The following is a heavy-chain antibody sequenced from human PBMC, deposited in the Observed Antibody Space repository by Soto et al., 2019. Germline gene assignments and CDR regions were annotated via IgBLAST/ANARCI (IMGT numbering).Heavy chain of an antibody. Sequence: PSETLSLTCNVSGASISSYYWSWIRQPPEKGLEWIAYIYNSGSTNYNPSLKSRVTISVDTSKNQFSLDLSSVTAADTAVYYCARTVIGGFDSWGQGTLVTAPQ. CDR1: GASISSYY. D-gene: IGHD3-16*02. V-gene: IGHV4-59*01. J-gene: IGHJ4*02. CDR2: IYNSGST. CDR3: ARTVIGGFDS.